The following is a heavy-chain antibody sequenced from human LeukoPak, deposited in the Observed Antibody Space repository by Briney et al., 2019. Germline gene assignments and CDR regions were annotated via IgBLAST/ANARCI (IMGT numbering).Heavy chain of an antibody. CDR1: AFSFSNYA. D-gene: IGHD3-16*02. J-gene: IGHJ5*02. V-gene: IGHV3-23*01. Sequence: PGGSLRLSCAASAFSFSNYAMSWVRQSPAKGLEWVSGITASGDRTYYADSVKGRFTISRDNSKTTVYVQMNSLRAEDTAIYYCAKEKGVIGIPALDHWGQGTLVTVSS. CDR2: ITASGDRT. CDR3: AKEKGVIGIPALDH.